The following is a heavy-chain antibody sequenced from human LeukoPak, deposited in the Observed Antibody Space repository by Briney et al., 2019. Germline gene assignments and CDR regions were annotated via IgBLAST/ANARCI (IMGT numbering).Heavy chain of an antibody. CDR2: IHAGNGKT. D-gene: IGHD3-16*01. CDR3: AGNSPGGSIAEGDWFDP. CDR1: GYTFN. J-gene: IGHJ5*02. V-gene: IGHV1-3*01. Sequence: AASVKVSCKSSGYTFNVHWVRQAPGQRLEWMGRIHAGNGKTKYSQKFQGRVTFIWDTSATTAYMELSSLTSADTAIYYCAGNSPGGSIAEGDWFDPWGQGTLVTVSS.